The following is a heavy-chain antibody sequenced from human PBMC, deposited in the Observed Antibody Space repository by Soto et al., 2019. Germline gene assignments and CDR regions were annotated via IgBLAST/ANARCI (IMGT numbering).Heavy chain of an antibody. CDR2: FDPEDGET. Sequence: GASVKVSCKVSGYTLTELSMHWVRQAPGKGLEWMGGFDPEDGETIYAQKFQGRVTMTEDTSTNTAYMELSSLRSEDTAVYYCARAPYYYDSSGYGEYAFDIWGQGTMVTVSS. CDR1: GYTLTELS. D-gene: IGHD3-22*01. V-gene: IGHV1-24*01. CDR3: ARAPYYYDSSGYGEYAFDI. J-gene: IGHJ3*02.